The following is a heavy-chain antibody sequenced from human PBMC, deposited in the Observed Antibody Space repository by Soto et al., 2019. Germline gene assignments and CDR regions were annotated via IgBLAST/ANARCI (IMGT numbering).Heavy chain of an antibody. CDR3: ARVSGSYYYGMDV. CDR1: GGSISSSNW. CDR2: IYHSGST. Sequence: QVQLQESGPGLVKPSGTLSLTCAVSGGSISSSNWWSWVRQPPGKGLEWIGEIYHSGSTNYNPSLKRPVTISVDKSTIQFSLKLNSVTAADTAVYYCARVSGSYYYGMDVWGQGTTVTVSS. V-gene: IGHV4-4*02. J-gene: IGHJ6*02.